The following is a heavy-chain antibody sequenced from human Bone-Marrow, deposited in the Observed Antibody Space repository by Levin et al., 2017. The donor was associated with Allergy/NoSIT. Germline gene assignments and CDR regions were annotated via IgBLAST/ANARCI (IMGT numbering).Heavy chain of an antibody. CDR2: ISAGGGNT. J-gene: IGHJ6*01. V-gene: IGHV3-23*01. CDR1: GFTFSDYA. Sequence: GGSLRLSCAASGFTFSDYAMTWVRQAPGKGLEWVSTISAGGGNTYLADSVKGRFTISRDNSKNTLFLQMNSLRAEDTAIYYCAKDTPGAVVLTAGDHQYFRIDVWGQGTTVSVYS. D-gene: IGHD2-21*02. CDR3: AKDTPGAVVLTAGDHQYFRIDV.